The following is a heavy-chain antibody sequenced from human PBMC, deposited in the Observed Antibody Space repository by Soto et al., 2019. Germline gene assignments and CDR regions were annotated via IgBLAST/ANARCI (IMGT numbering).Heavy chain of an antibody. Sequence: GGSLRLSCAASGFTFNNYAMNWVRQAPGKGLEWVATISATGGSTPYADPVTGRFTISRDAPKSMLNLQMNSLRAEDTAIYYCAKDSHWGIISPTHDYWGQGTLVTVSS. V-gene: IGHV3-23*01. CDR2: ISATGGST. D-gene: IGHD3-16*01. J-gene: IGHJ4*02. CDR1: GFTFNNYA. CDR3: AKDSHWGIISPTHDY.